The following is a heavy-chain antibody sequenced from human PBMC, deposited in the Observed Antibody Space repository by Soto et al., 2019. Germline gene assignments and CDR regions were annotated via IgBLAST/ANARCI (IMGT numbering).Heavy chain of an antibody. CDR3: ARVHQYSSSSH. CDR2: ISSSGSTK. J-gene: IGHJ4*02. V-gene: IGHV3-48*03. CDR1: GFTFSSYE. Sequence: EVQLVESGGGLVQPGGSMRLSCAASGFTFSSYEMNWVRQAPGKGLEWVSKISSSGSTKYYADSVKGRFTISRDNAKNSLYLQMNSLRVEDTAVYYCARVHQYSSSSHWGQGTLVTVSS. D-gene: IGHD6-6*01.